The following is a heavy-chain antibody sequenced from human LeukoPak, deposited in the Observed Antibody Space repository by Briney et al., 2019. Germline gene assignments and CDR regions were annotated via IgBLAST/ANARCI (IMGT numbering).Heavy chain of an antibody. CDR3: AKAQAPTGRNLFDP. Sequence: GGSLRLSCAASGFTFTSHVMHWVRQAPGKGLEWVAVISQDGGTKFYADSVRGRFTISRDNSKNTLYLQMDSLKTEDTAIYYCAKAQAPTGRNLFDPWGQGTLVTVSS. J-gene: IGHJ5*02. CDR1: GFTFTSHV. D-gene: IGHD1-1*01. CDR2: ISQDGGTK. V-gene: IGHV3-30-3*01.